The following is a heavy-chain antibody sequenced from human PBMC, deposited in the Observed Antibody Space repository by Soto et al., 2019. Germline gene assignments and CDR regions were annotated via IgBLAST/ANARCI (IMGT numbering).Heavy chain of an antibody. V-gene: IGHV4-59*01. CDR3: ARGLRRQLLSWFDP. CDR1: GGSISSYY. CDR2: IYYIGST. Sequence: SESLSLTCTVSGGSISSYYWSWIRQPPGKGLEWIGYIYYIGSTNYNPSLKSRVTISVDTSKNQFSLKLSSVTAADTAVYYCARGLRRQLLSWFDPWGQGTRVTVPS. J-gene: IGHJ5*02. D-gene: IGHD2-2*01.